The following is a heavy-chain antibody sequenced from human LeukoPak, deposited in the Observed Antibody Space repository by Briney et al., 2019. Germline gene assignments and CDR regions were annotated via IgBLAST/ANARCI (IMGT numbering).Heavy chain of an antibody. Sequence: SETLSLTCAVYGGSFSGYYWSWIRQPPGKGLEWIGEINHSGSTNYNPSLKSRVTISVDTSKNQFSLKLSSVTAADTAVYYCARGDGILYAFDIWGQGTMVTVSS. D-gene: IGHD1-14*01. V-gene: IGHV4-34*01. J-gene: IGHJ3*02. CDR1: GGSFSGYY. CDR2: INHSGST. CDR3: ARGDGILYAFDI.